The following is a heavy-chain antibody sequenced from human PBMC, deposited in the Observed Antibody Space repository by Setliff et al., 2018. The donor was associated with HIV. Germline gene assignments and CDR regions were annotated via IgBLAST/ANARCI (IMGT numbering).Heavy chain of an antibody. Sequence: ASVKVSCKPSGYTFPTYGISWVRQAPGHGLEWMGWISPYNGHTKYAQTFQGRVTMTIDTSTNSDYMELRSLRSDDTAVYFCARLGSGWSDSYYYAMDVWGQGTTVTVSS. V-gene: IGHV1-18*01. CDR1: GYTFPTYG. J-gene: IGHJ6*02. CDR3: ARLGSGWSDSYYYAMDV. D-gene: IGHD6-19*01. CDR2: ISPYNGHT.